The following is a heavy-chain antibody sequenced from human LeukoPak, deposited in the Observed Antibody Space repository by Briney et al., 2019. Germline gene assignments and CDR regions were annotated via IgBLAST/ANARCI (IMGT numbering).Heavy chain of an antibody. Sequence: GGSLRLSCAVSGFSVRDNYLNWVRQTPGGGLECVSVLYSGGAAYYADSVKGRFTISRDNAENSLYLEMNSLRVEDTAIYYCVRDRGSYRPIGYWGQGTLVTVSS. CDR1: GFSVRDNY. CDR3: VRDRGSYRPIGY. D-gene: IGHD1-26*01. CDR2: LYSGGAA. V-gene: IGHV3-53*01. J-gene: IGHJ4*02.